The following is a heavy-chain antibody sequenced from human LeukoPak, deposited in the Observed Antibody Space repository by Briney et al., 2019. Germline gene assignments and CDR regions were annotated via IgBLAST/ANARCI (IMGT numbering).Heavy chain of an antibody. Sequence: GASVKVSCKASGHTFTGYYMHWVRQAPGQGLEWMGWINPNSGGTNYAQKFQGRVTMTRDTSISTAYMELSRLRSDDTAVYYCARDFGPDENPKGPDHPTHRDYWGQGTLVTVSS. CDR2: INPNSGGT. J-gene: IGHJ4*02. CDR3: ARDFGPDENPKGPDHPTHRDY. V-gene: IGHV1-2*02. D-gene: IGHD3-3*01. CDR1: GHTFTGYY.